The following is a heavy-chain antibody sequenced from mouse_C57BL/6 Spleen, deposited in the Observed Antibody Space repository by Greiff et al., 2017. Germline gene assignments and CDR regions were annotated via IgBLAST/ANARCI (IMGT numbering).Heavy chain of an antibody. J-gene: IGHJ4*01. CDR1: GFTFSSYA. D-gene: IGHD1-1*01. CDR2: ISDGGSYT. CDR3: ARGAGITTSPAMDY. V-gene: IGHV5-4*03. Sequence: EVMLVESGGGLVKPGGSLKLSCAASGFTFSSYAMSWVRQTPEKRLEWVATISDGGSYTYYPDNVKGRFTISRDNAKNNLYLQMSHLKSEDTAMYYCARGAGITTSPAMDYWGQGASVTVSS.